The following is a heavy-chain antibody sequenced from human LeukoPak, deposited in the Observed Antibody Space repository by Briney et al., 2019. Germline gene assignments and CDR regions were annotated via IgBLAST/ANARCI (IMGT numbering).Heavy chain of an antibody. V-gene: IGHV1-18*01. Sequence: ASVKVSCKASGYTFTSYGISWVRQAPGQGLEWMGWISAYNGNTNYAQKLQGRVTMTTDASTSTAYMELRSLRSDDTAVYYCARDVNDIRMRDGMDVWGQGTMVTVSS. CDR3: ARDVNDIRMRDGMDV. D-gene: IGHD5/OR15-5a*01. CDR1: GYTFTSYG. CDR2: ISAYNGNT. J-gene: IGHJ6*02.